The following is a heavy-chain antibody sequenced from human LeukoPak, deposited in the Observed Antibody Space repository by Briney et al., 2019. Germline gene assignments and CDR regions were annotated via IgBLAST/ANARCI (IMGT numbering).Heavy chain of an antibody. J-gene: IGHJ4*02. V-gene: IGHV4-34*01. Sequence: SETLSLTCAVYGGSFSGYYWSWIRQPPGKGLEWIGEINHSGSTNYNPSLESRVTISVDTSKNQFSLKLSSVTAADTAVYYCARARRSDDFWSGYYGYYFDYWGQGTLVTVSS. D-gene: IGHD3-3*01. CDR3: ARARRSDDFWSGYYGYYFDY. CDR1: GGSFSGYY. CDR2: INHSGST.